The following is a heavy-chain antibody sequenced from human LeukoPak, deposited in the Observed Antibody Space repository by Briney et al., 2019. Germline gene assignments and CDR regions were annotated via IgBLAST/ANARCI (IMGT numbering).Heavy chain of an antibody. V-gene: IGHV1-8*01. CDR2: MNPNSGNT. J-gene: IGHJ3*02. CDR3: AGAFTPSDAFDI. D-gene: IGHD2-15*01. Sequence: ASVKVSCKASGYTFTSYDINWVRQATGQGLEWMGWMNPNSGNTGYAQKFQGRVTMTRNTSISTAYMELSSLRSGDTAVYYCAGAFTPSDAFDIWGQGTMVTVSS. CDR1: GYTFTSYD.